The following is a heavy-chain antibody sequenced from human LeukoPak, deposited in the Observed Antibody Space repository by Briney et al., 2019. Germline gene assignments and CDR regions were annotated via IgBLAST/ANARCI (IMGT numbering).Heavy chain of an antibody. D-gene: IGHD2-15*01. CDR2: ISGSGGST. CDR3: AKAIVVVDNYGMDV. CDR1: GFTFSSYA. V-gene: IGHV3-23*01. Sequence: GSLRLSCAASGFTFSSYAMSWVRQAPGKGLEWVSAISGSGGSTYYADSVKGRFTISRDNSKNTLYLQMNSLRAEDTAVYYCAKAIVVVDNYGMDVWGQGTTVTVSS. J-gene: IGHJ6*02.